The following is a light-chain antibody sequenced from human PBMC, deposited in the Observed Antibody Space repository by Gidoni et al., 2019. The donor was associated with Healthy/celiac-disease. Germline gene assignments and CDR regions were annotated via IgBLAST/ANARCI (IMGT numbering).Light chain of an antibody. CDR3: QQRSNRPLT. V-gene: IGKV3-11*01. CDR1: QSVSSY. J-gene: IGKJ4*01. Sequence: EIVLTQSPATLSLSPGERATLSCRASQSVSSYLAWYQQKPGQAPRLLIYDASNRATGIPDRFSGSGSGTDFTLTISSLEPEDFAVYYCQQRSNRPLTFGGGTKVEIK. CDR2: DAS.